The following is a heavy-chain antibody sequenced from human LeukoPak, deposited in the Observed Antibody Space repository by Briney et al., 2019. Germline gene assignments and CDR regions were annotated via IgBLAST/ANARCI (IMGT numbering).Heavy chain of an antibody. Sequence: GGSLRLSCAASGFTFSSYWMSWVRQAPGKGLEWVANIKQDRSEKYYVDSVKGRFTISRDNAKNSLYLQMNSLRAEDTAVYYCARVSSSWLYYMDVWGKGTTVTVSS. CDR2: IKQDRSEK. D-gene: IGHD6-13*01. CDR3: ARVSSSWLYYMDV. J-gene: IGHJ6*03. V-gene: IGHV3-7*01. CDR1: GFTFSSYW.